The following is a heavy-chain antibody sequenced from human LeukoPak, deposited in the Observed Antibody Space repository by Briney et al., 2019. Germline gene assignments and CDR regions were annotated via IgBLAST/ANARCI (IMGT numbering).Heavy chain of an antibody. Sequence: SETLSLTCTVSGGSISSSSYYWGWIRQPPGKGLEWIGSIYYSGSTYYNPSLKSRVTISVDTSKNQFSLKLSSVTAADTAVYYCARLSSQRRYGVDVWGQGTTVTVSS. J-gene: IGHJ6*02. CDR3: ARLSSQRRYGVDV. V-gene: IGHV4-39*01. CDR2: IYYSGST. CDR1: GGSISSSSYY. D-gene: IGHD5/OR15-5a*01.